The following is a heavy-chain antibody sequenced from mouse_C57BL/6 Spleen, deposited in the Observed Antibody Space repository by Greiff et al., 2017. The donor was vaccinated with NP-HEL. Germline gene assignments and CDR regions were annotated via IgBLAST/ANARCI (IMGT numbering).Heavy chain of an antibody. D-gene: IGHD2-5*01. CDR3: AKGTYYSNNAY. V-gene: IGHV1-53*01. J-gene: IGHJ3*01. CDR1: GYTFTSYW. CDR2: INPSNGGT. Sequence: QVQLQQPGTELVKPGASVKLSCKASGYTFTSYWMHWVQQRPGQGLEWIGDINPSNGGTNYNEKFKSKATLTVDKSSSPAYLQLSSLTSEDSAVYYCAKGTYYSNNAYWGQGTLVTVSA.